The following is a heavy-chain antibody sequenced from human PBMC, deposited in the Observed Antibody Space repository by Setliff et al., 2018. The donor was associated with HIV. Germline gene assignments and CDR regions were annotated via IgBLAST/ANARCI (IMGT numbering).Heavy chain of an antibody. CDR3: AAQGVL. CDR2: ISSSGTTT. J-gene: IGHJ4*02. Sequence: PGGSLRLSCAASGFSFSYAWMSWVRQAPGKGLEWLSYISSSGTTTYYADSVKGRFTISRDNAKNSVLLQMNSLRVEDTAVYFCAAQGVLWGQGTQVTVSS. V-gene: IGHV3-11*04. CDR1: GFSFSYAW.